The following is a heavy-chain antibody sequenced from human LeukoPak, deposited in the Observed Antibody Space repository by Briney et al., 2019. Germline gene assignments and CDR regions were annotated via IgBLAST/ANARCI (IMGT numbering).Heavy chain of an antibody. CDR2: INLVNGNT. J-gene: IGHJ4*02. D-gene: IGHD3-22*01. CDR1: GYTFTNSA. V-gene: IGHV1-3*01. Sequence: ASGKVSCKASGYTFTNSAMHWGPLSPGQRLQWMGGINLVNGNTKYSQYFDGRVTITRDTSPSTVYMELRSVRSDDTSVSSCARDLPHRRNYEKNGYHIVPACWGQATLVTDSS. CDR3: ARDLPHRRNYEKNGYHIVPAC.